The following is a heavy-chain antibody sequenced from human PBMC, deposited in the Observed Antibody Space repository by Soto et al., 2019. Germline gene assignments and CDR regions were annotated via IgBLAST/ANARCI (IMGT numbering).Heavy chain of an antibody. Sequence: QVQLVQSGAEVKKPGSSVKVSCKASGGTFKNFNFNWVRQAPGQGLEWMGGIIPMFGTADYAQRSQGRVTITADDSTSTAYMELSSLRSEDTAVYYCARDETGDSYYYYYGMDVWGQGTTVTVSS. V-gene: IGHV1-69*01. D-gene: IGHD7-27*01. CDR2: IIPMFGTA. CDR1: GGTFKNFN. CDR3: ARDETGDSYYYYYGMDV. J-gene: IGHJ6*02.